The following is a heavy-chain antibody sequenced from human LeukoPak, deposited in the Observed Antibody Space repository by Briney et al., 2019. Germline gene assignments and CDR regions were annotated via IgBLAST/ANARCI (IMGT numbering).Heavy chain of an antibody. CDR3: ARRYCSCGSCYSALDY. J-gene: IGHJ4*02. CDR1: GGSISSYY. V-gene: IGHV4-59*01. CDR2: IHYSGST. Sequence: SETLSLTCTVSGGSISSYYWSWIRQPPGQGLEWIGYIHYSGSTNYNPSLKSRVTISVDTSKNQFSLKLSSVTAADTAVYYCARRYCSCGSCYSALDYWGQGTLVTVSS. D-gene: IGHD2-15*01.